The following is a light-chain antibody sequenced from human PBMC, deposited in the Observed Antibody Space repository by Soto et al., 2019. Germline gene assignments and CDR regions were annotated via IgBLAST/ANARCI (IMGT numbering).Light chain of an antibody. CDR1: QSVSSN. V-gene: IGKV3-15*01. Sequence: EIMMKQSPATLSVSKGERATLSCRASQSVSSNLAWYQQKPGQAPRLLIYGVSTRATDIPARFSGSGSGTEFTLTISSLQSEDFAVYYCQQYNNWPPTWTFGQGTKVDNK. CDR3: QQYNNWPPTWT. CDR2: GVS. J-gene: IGKJ1*01.